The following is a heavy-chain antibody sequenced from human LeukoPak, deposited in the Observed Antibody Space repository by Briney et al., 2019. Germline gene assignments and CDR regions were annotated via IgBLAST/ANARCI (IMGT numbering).Heavy chain of an antibody. CDR2: SGDNT. J-gene: IGHJ3*02. CDR1: GFTFRSYA. CDR3: AKSWRYYDSSNYYAFDI. V-gene: IGHV3-23*01. Sequence: GSLRLSWAASGFTFRSYAMSWVRQAPGKGLEWVSSSGDNTRYADSVKGRFTISRDNSKNTLDLQMNGLRAEDTAVYYCAKSWRYYDSSNYYAFDIWGQGTMVTVSS. D-gene: IGHD3-22*01.